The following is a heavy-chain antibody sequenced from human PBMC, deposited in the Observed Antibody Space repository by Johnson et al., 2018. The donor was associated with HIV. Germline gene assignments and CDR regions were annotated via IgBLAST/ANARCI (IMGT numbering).Heavy chain of an antibody. CDR1: GFTFSSYW. J-gene: IGHJ3*02. Sequence: VQLVESGGGLVQPGGSLRLYCAASGFTFSSYWMHWVRQAPGKGLVWVSRINSDGSSTSYADSVKGRFTISRDNAKNTLYLQMNSLRAEDTAVYYCAREKVVAATYDAFDIWGQGTMVTVSS. CDR3: AREKVVAATYDAFDI. CDR2: INSDGSST. V-gene: IGHV3-74*01. D-gene: IGHD2-15*01.